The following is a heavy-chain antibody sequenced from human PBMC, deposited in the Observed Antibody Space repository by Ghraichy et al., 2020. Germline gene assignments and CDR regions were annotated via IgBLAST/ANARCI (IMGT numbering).Heavy chain of an antibody. V-gene: IGHV3-21*01. J-gene: IGHJ4*02. CDR3: ARVRGYSGYDSFYFDY. Sequence: GESLNISCAASGFTFSSYSMNWVRQAPGKGLEWVSSISSSSSYIYYADSVKGRFTISRDNAKNSLYLQMNSLRAEDTAVYYCARVRGYSGYDSFYFDYWGQGTLVTVSS. CDR2: ISSSSSYI. CDR1: GFTFSSYS. D-gene: IGHD5-12*01.